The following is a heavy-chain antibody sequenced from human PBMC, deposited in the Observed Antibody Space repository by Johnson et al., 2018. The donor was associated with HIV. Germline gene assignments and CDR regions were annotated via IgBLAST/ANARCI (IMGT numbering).Heavy chain of an antibody. CDR2: INSDGSSS. Sequence: VQLVESGGGLVQPGGSLRLSCVASGFTLSSYWMHWVRQAPGKGLVWVSRINSDGSSSSYADSVTGRFTISRANAKNTLYLQMNSLSAEDTAVFYCARDEAASTGAFDIWGQGTMVTVSS. V-gene: IGHV3-74*01. J-gene: IGHJ3*02. D-gene: IGHD6-13*01. CDR3: ARDEAASTGAFDI. CDR1: GFTLSSYW.